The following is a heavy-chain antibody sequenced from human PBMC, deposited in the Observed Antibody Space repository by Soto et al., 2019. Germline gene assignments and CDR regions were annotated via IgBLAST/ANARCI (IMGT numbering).Heavy chain of an antibody. J-gene: IGHJ6*02. D-gene: IGHD6-19*01. CDR2: IWYDGTQK. V-gene: IGHV3-30*02. Sequence: GGPLRLSCNDSGFTFNTYSMHWVRQPPGKGLEWLAAIWYDGTQKYYADSVKGRFIISRDNSKKTLYLEMNSLRAEDTAVYYCAKDMGPPAQWLTPYYYYGMDVWGQGTTVTVSS. CDR1: GFTFNTYS. CDR3: AKDMGPPAQWLTPYYYYGMDV.